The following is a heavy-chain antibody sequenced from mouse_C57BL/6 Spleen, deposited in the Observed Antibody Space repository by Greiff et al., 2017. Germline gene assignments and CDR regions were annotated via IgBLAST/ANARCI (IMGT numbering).Heavy chain of an antibody. CDR3: ARGGGRFFFYAMDY. CDR1: GYTFTDYN. CDR2: INPNNGGT. D-gene: IGHD1-1*02. J-gene: IGHJ4*01. Sequence: EVQLQESGPELVKPGASVKIPCKASGYTFTDYNMDWVKQSHGKSLEWIGDINPNNGGTIYNQKFKGKATLTVDKSSSTAYMELRSLTSEDTAVYYCARGGGRFFFYAMDYWGQGTSVTVSS. V-gene: IGHV1-18*01.